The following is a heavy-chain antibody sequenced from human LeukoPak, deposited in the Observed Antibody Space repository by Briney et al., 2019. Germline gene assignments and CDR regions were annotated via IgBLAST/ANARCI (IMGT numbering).Heavy chain of an antibody. CDR3: ARASVLLSADY. J-gene: IGHJ4*02. Sequence: PSETLSLTCTVSGYSISSGYYWGWIRQPPGKGLEWIGSIYYSGSTHYNPSLKSRVTISVDTSKNQFSLNLSSVTAADTAVYYCARASVLLSADYWGQGTLVTVSS. CDR2: IYYSGST. D-gene: IGHD3-16*01. V-gene: IGHV4-38-2*02. CDR1: GYSISSGYY.